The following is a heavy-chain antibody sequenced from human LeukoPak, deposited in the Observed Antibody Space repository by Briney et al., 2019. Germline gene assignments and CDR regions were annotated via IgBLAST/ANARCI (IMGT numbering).Heavy chain of an antibody. D-gene: IGHD2-15*01. J-gene: IGHJ6*03. CDR2: ISGSGGST. Sequence: PGGSLRLSCAASGFTFSSYAMSWVRQAPGKGLEWVSAISGSGGSTYYADSVKGRLTISRDNSKNTLDLQVNSLRAEDTAVYYCAKDSIVAGTYYNYMDVWGKGTTVTISS. CDR3: AKDSIVAGTYYNYMDV. V-gene: IGHV3-23*01. CDR1: GFTFSSYA.